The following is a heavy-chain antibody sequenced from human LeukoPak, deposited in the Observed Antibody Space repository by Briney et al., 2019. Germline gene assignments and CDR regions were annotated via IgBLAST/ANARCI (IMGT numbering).Heavy chain of an antibody. CDR2: IWYDGSNK. CDR1: GFTFSSYG. D-gene: IGHD5-24*01. Sequence: GGSLRLSCAASGFTFSSYGMHWVRQAPGKGLEWVAVIWYDGSNKYYADSVKGRFTISRDNSKNTLYLQMNSLRAEDTAVYHCARGRWLQLGPDYWGQGTLVTVSS. CDR3: ARGRWLQLGPDY. J-gene: IGHJ4*02. V-gene: IGHV3-33*01.